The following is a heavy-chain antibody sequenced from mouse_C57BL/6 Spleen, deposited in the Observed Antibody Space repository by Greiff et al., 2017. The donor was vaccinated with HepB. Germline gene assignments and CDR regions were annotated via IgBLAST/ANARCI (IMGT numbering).Heavy chain of an antibody. CDR3: ARKTAQVAWFAY. J-gene: IGHJ3*01. V-gene: IGHV1-39*01. Sequence: EVKLMESGPELVKPGASVKISCKASGYSFTDYNMNWVKQSNGKSLEWIGVINPNYGTTSYNQKFKGKATLTVDQSSSTAYMQLNSLTSEDSAVYYCARKTAQVAWFAYWGQGTLVTVSA. CDR1: GYSFTDYN. D-gene: IGHD3-2*02. CDR2: INPNYGTT.